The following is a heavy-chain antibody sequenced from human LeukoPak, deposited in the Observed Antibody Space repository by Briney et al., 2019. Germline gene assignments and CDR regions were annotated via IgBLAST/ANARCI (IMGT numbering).Heavy chain of an antibody. J-gene: IGHJ4*02. CDR2: INQDGGEM. V-gene: IGHV3-7*05. CDR3: ARWQPHLAIAGFDC. Sequence: GGSVRLSCAASGFSFSTFWMSWVRQAPWKGLEWVANINQDGGEMYYVDSVKGRFTISGDNTRNSMYLQMDSLRADDTALYYCARWQPHLAIAGFDCWGQGTLVTVSS. CDR1: GFSFSTFW. D-gene: IGHD2-21*01.